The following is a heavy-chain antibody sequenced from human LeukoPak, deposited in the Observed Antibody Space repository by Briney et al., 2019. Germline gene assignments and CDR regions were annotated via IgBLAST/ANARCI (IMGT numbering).Heavy chain of an antibody. J-gene: IGHJ3*02. CDR2: ISTTSNTI. CDR1: GFTFSSYS. V-gene: IGHV3-48*02. CDR3: ARTLGTVTRAFDI. D-gene: IGHD4-17*01. Sequence: GGSLRLSCAASGFTFSSYSMNWVRQAPGKGLEWHSYISTTSNTIYYADSVKGRFTISRDNAKNSLYLQMNSLRDEDTAVYSCARTLGTVTRAFDIWGQGTVVTVSS.